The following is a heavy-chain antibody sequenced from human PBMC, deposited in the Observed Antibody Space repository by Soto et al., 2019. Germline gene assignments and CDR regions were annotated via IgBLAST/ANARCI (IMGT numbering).Heavy chain of an antibody. CDR2: IIPIFNVS. CDR3: ARDNGDSSYYYYGMDV. J-gene: IGHJ6*02. CDR1: EGTFSSYG. V-gene: IGHV1-69*12. D-gene: IGHD4-17*01. Sequence: QVHLVQSGAEVKKSGSSVKVSCKASEGTFSSYGINWVRQAPGQGLEWMGRIIPIFNVSDFAQTFQDRVTITAEESTSTAYMELSSLRSDDTAVYYCARDNGDSSYYYYGMDVWGQATTVTVSS.